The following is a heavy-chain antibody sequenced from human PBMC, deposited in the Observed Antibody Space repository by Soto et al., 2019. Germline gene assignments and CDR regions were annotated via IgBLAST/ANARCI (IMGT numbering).Heavy chain of an antibody. CDR1: GYTFTSYD. J-gene: IGHJ4*02. V-gene: IGHV1-8*01. CDR3: ARSHRAGGVISYGY. CDR2: MNPNSGNT. Sequence: QVQLVQSGAEVKKPGASVKVSCKASGYTFTSYDINWVRQATGQGLEWMGWMNPNSGNTGYAQKFQGRVTMTRNTSISTAYMEMSSLRSEDTAVYYCARSHRAGGVISYGYWGPGALVTVSS. D-gene: IGHD3-16*02.